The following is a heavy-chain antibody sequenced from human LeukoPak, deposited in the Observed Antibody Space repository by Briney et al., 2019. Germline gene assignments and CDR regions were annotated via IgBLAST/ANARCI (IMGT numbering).Heavy chain of an antibody. CDR2: IYYSGST. Sequence: SETLSLTCTVSGGSISSSSYYWGWIRQPPGKGLEWIGSIYYSGSTYYNPSLKSRVTISVDTSKNQFSLKLSSVTAADTAVYYCARVREYYYGSGSYAYFDYWGQETLVTVSS. CDR1: GGSISSSSYY. V-gene: IGHV4-39*07. CDR3: ARVREYYYGSGSYAYFDY. D-gene: IGHD3-10*01. J-gene: IGHJ4*02.